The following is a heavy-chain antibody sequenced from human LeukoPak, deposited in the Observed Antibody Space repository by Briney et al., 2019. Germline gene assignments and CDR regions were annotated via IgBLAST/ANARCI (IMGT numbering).Heavy chain of an antibody. CDR2: IYYSGST. Sequence: SETLSLTCTVSSGSISSYYWSWIRQPPGKGLEWIGYIYYSGSTNYNPSLKSRVTMLVDTSKNQFSLKLSSVTAADTAVYYCARRADCSGGSCQLYYFDYWGQGTLVTVSS. V-gene: IGHV4-59*12. D-gene: IGHD2-15*01. J-gene: IGHJ4*02. CDR1: SGSISSYY. CDR3: ARRADCSGGSCQLYYFDY.